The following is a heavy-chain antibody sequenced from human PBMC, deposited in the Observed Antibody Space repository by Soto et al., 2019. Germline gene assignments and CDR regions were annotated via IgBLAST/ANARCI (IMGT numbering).Heavy chain of an antibody. V-gene: IGHV4-30-2*01. D-gene: IGHD3-10*01. J-gene: IGHJ4*02. CDR1: GGSISSGGYS. Sequence: ASETLSLTCAVSGGSISSGGYSWSWIRQPPGKGLEWIGYIYHSGSTYYNPSLKSRVTISVDRSKNQFSLKLSSVTAADTAVYYCARGKYYYGSGSLPHFDYWCQGTLVTVSS. CDR2: IYHSGST. CDR3: ARGKYYYGSGSLPHFDY.